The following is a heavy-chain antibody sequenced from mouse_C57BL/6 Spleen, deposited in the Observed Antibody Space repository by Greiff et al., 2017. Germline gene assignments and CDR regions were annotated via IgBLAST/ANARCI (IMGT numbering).Heavy chain of an antibody. V-gene: IGHV1-15*01. J-gene: IGHJ4*01. CDR2: IDPETGGT. CDR1: GYTFTDYE. D-gene: IGHD2-4*01. CDR3: TRWDDYDGYYAMDY. Sequence: VKLVESGAELVRPGASVTLSCKASGYTFTDYEMHWVKQTPVHGLEWIGAIDPETGGTAYNQKFKGKAILTADKSSSTAYMELRSLTSEDSAVYYCTRWDDYDGYYAMDYWGQGTSVTVSS.